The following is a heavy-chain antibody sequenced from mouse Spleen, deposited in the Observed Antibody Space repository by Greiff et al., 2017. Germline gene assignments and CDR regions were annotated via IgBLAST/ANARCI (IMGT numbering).Heavy chain of an antibody. CDR3: ARSRLRRDFDY. CDR2: ISSGSSTI. Sequence: EVKLVESGGGLVQPGGSRKLSCAASGFTFSSFGMHWVRQAPEKGLEWVAYISSGSSTIYYADTVKGRFTISRDNPKNTLFLQMTSLRSEDTAMYYCARSRLRRDFDYWGQGTTLTVSS. CDR1: GFTFSSFG. D-gene: IGHD2-2*01. V-gene: IGHV5-17*02. J-gene: IGHJ2*01.